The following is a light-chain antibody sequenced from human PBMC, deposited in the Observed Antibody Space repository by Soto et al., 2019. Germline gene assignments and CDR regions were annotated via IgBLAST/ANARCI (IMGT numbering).Light chain of an antibody. Sequence: QSALTQPASVSGSPGQSITISCTGTSSDVGGYNYVSWYQQHPGKAPKLMIYEVSNRPSGVSNRFSGSRSGNTASLTISGLQAEDEADYSCSSFTSINTWVFGCGTKLTV. CDR1: SSDVGGYNY. V-gene: IGLV2-14*01. CDR3: SSFTSINTWV. CDR2: EVS. J-gene: IGLJ3*02.